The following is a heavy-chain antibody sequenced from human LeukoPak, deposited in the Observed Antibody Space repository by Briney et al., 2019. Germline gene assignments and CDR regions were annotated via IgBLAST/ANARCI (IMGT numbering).Heavy chain of an antibody. D-gene: IGHD3-3*01. V-gene: IGHV4-61*08. Sequence: PSQTLSLTCAVSGGSISSGGYSWSWIRQPPGKGLEWIGYIYYSGSTNYNPSLKSRVTISVDTSKNQFSLKLSSVTAADTAVYYRARVGDLWSGYYYFDYWGQGTLVTVSS. CDR3: ARVGDLWSGYYYFDY. J-gene: IGHJ4*02. CDR2: IYYSGST. CDR1: GGSISSGGYS.